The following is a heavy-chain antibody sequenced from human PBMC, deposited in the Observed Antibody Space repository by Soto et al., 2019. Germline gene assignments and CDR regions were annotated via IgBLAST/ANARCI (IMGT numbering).Heavy chain of an antibody. CDR2: ISSSGSTI. Sequence: GGSLRLSCAASKFTFSNYIMNWVRQAPGKGLEWVSYISSSGSTIYYADSVKGRFTISRDNARNTLSLQMNSLRADDTAVYYCARLSGDHSAFFSYGMDAWGQGTTVTVSS. V-gene: IGHV3-48*04. J-gene: IGHJ6*02. CDR1: KFTFSNYI. CDR3: ARLSGDHSAFFSYGMDA. D-gene: IGHD2-21*01.